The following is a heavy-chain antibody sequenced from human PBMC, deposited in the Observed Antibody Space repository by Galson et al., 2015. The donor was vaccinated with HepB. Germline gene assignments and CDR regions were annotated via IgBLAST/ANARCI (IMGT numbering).Heavy chain of an antibody. CDR3: ARGPWFGELTGILVLQH. J-gene: IGHJ1*01. Sequence: SVKVSCKASGYTFNTYGITYVRQAPGQGLEWVGWINPDNGNTKYAQKLQGRVTMTTDTSTSTAYMELRSLRSDDTAVYYCARGPWFGELTGILVLQHWSQGTLVTVSS. CDR1: GYTFNTYG. V-gene: IGHV1-18*04. D-gene: IGHD3-10*01. CDR2: INPDNGNT.